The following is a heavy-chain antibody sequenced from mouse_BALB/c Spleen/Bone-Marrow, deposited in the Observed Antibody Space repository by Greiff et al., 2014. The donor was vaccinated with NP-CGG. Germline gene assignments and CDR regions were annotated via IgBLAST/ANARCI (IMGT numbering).Heavy chain of an antibody. CDR2: INPYNGGT. CDR3: ARGPPLYYDYGFDY. Sequence: VQLKESGPELVKPGASMKISCKASGYPFTGYTMNWVKQSHGKNLEWIGLINPYNGGTRYNQKFKGKATLTVDKSSSTAYMELLSLTSEDSAVYYCARGPPLYYDYGFDYWGQGTTLTVSS. J-gene: IGHJ2*01. CDR1: GYPFTGYT. V-gene: IGHV1-18*01. D-gene: IGHD2-4*01.